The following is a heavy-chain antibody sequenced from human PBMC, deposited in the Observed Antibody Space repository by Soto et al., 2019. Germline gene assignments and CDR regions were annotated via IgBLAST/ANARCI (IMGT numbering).Heavy chain of an antibody. J-gene: IGHJ3*02. Sequence: SVKVSCKASGGTFSSYAISWVRQAPGQGLEWMGGIIPIFGTANYAQKFQVRVTITADKATSTAYMELSSLRSEDTAVYYCARIRLRYTLVDAFDIWGQGPMVTVS. CDR1: GGTFSSYA. V-gene: IGHV1-69*06. CDR2: IIPIFGTA. CDR3: ARIRLRYTLVDAFDI. D-gene: IGHD3-9*01.